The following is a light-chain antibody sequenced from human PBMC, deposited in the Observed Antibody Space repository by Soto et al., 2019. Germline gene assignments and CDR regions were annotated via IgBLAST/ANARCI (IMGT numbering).Light chain of an antibody. CDR1: SSNIGNNY. Sequence: QSVLTQPPSVSAAPGQKVTISCSGSSSNIGNNYVSWFQQFPGTAPKLLIYDNNKRPSGIPDRFSGSKSGTSATLGITGLQTGDEAEYYCDTWDSSLSAVVFGGGTKLTV. V-gene: IGLV1-51*01. J-gene: IGLJ2*01. CDR2: DNN. CDR3: DTWDSSLSAVV.